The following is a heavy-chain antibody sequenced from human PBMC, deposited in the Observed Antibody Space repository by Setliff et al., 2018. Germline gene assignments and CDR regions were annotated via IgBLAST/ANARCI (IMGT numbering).Heavy chain of an antibody. Sequence: ASVKVSCKASGYTFTSNHVHWGRQAPGQGLVWMGTINPSGGSTIYAPDFQGRVTMTWDTSTNIAYMELSGLRYADSAIYYCIMNMVRPVTGLDCWGPGTLVTVSS. CDR3: IMNMVRPVTGLDC. D-gene: IGHD2-8*01. J-gene: IGHJ4*02. V-gene: IGHV1-46*01. CDR1: GYTFTSNH. CDR2: INPSGGST.